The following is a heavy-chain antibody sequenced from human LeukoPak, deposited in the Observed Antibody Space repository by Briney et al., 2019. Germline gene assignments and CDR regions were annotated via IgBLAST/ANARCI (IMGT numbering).Heavy chain of an antibody. CDR1: GGSISSYY. D-gene: IGHD3-22*01. V-gene: IGHV4-59*01. J-gene: IGHJ3*02. Sequence: SETLSLTCTVSGGSISSYYWSRIRQPPGKGLEWIGYIYYSGSTNYNPSLKSRVTISVDTSKNQFSLKLSSVTAADTAVYYCARDTPRYYYDSSGYRGAFDIWGQGTMVTVSS. CDR3: ARDTPRYYYDSSGYRGAFDI. CDR2: IYYSGST.